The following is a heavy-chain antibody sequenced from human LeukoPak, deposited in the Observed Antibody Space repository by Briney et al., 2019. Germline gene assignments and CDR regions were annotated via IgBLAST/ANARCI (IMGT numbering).Heavy chain of an antibody. V-gene: IGHV3-33*01. J-gene: IGHJ6*02. CDR3: ARVIAYCGGDCYRRRYYYYGMDV. Sequence: PGRSLGLSCAASGFTFSSYGMHWVRQAPGKGLEGVAVIWYDGSNKYYADSVKGRFTISRDNSKNTLYLQMNSLREEDTAVYYCARVIAYCGGDCYRRRYYYYGMDVWGQGTTVTVSS. CDR1: GFTFSSYG. D-gene: IGHD2-21*02. CDR2: IWYDGSNK.